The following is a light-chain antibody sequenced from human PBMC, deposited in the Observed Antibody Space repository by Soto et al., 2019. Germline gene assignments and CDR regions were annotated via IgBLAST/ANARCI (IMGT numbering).Light chain of an antibody. J-gene: IGKJ1*01. CDR1: QTISSW. CDR3: QHYNSYSEA. CDR2: KAS. V-gene: IGKV1-5*03. Sequence: DMPMTQSPSTLSASVGDRVTITCRASQTISSWLAWYQQKPGKAPKLLIYKASTLKSGVPSRFSGSGSGTEFTLTISSLQPDDFATYYCQHYNSYSEAFGQGTKV.